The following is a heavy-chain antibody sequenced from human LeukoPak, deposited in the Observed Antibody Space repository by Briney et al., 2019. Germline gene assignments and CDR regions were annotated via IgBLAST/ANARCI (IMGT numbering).Heavy chain of an antibody. J-gene: IGHJ6*03. CDR3: ARVRAYSYGPNYYYYYMDV. V-gene: IGHV3-20*04. D-gene: IGHD5-18*01. CDR2: INWNGGST. CDR1: GFTFDDYG. Sequence: PGGSLRLSCAASGFTFDDYGMSWVRQAPGKGLEWVSGINWNGGSTGYADSVKGRFTISRDNAKNSLYLQMNSLRAEDTALYYCARVRAYSYGPNYYYYYMDVWGKGTTVTISS.